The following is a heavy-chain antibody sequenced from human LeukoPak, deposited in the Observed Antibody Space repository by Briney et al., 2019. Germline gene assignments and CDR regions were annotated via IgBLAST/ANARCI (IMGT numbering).Heavy chain of an antibody. J-gene: IGHJ4*02. CDR2: INPNSGGT. CDR3: ARDRRVGSGWYGGYGY. D-gene: IGHD6-19*01. Sequence: ASVKVSCKASGYTFTGYYMHWVRQAPGQGLEWMGRINPNSGGTNYAQKFQGRDTMTRDTSISTAYMELSRLRSDDTAVYYCARDRRVGSGWYGGYGYWGQGTLVTVSS. CDR1: GYTFTGYY. V-gene: IGHV1-2*06.